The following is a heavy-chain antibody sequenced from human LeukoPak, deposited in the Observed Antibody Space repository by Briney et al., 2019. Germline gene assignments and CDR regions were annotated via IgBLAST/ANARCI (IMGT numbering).Heavy chain of an antibody. CDR1: GFTFSGYG. V-gene: IGHV3-23*01. D-gene: IGHD3-22*01. Sequence: GGSLRLSCAASGFTFSGYGMTWVRQAPGKGLEWVSAISGSSGITHYADSVKGRFTISRDNSKNTLYMQMNSLRAEDTAVYYCAKVPYEYYYYYMDVWGKGTPVTVSS. CDR2: ISGSSGIT. J-gene: IGHJ6*03. CDR3: AKVPYEYYYYYMDV.